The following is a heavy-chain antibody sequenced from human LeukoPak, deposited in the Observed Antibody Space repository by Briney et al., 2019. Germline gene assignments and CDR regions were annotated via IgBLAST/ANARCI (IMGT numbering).Heavy chain of an antibody. J-gene: IGHJ4*02. CDR1: GFTFSDHY. Sequence: SGGSLRLSCAVSGFTFSDHYMEWVRQSPGKGLEWVGRIRKEGNSYTTECAASVRGRFTISRDDSKNSVYLQMNSLKTEATAVYYCAREAAAGTGRDYWGQGTLVTVSS. CDR3: AREAAAGTGRDY. D-gene: IGHD6-13*01. CDR2: IRKEGNSYTT. V-gene: IGHV3-72*01.